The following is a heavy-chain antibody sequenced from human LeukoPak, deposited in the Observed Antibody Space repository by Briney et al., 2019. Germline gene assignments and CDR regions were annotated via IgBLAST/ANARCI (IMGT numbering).Heavy chain of an antibody. V-gene: IGHV4-30-2*01. CDR3: ASSMTTVVSDAFDI. Sequence: SETLSLTCAVSGGSISSGGYSWSWIRQPPGKGLEWIGYIYHSGSTYYNPSLKSRVTISVDRSKNQFSLKLSSVTAADTAVYYCASSMTTVVSDAFDIWGQGTMVTVSS. J-gene: IGHJ3*02. CDR1: GGSISSGGYS. D-gene: IGHD4-23*01. CDR2: IYHSGST.